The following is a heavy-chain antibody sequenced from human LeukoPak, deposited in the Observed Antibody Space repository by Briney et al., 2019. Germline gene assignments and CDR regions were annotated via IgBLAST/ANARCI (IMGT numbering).Heavy chain of an antibody. D-gene: IGHD1-26*01. V-gene: IGHV3-21*01. Sequence: PGRSLRLSCAASGFTFSSYGMHWVRQAPGKGLEWVSSISSSSSYIYYADSVKGRFTISRDNAKNSLYLQMNSLRAEDTAVYYCARGGIVGATTGDAFDIWGQGTMVTVSS. CDR2: ISSSSSYI. CDR3: ARGGIVGATTGDAFDI. CDR1: GFTFSSYG. J-gene: IGHJ3*02.